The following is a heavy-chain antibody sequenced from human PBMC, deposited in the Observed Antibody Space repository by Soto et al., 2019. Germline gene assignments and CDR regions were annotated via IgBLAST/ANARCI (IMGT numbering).Heavy chain of an antibody. Sequence: PGGSLRLSCAASGFTVSSKYMTWVRQAPGKGLEWVSLIQSGGTTYYADSVKGRFTISRDTSENTLHLQMDSLRVGDTAVYYCAKDWGPTVPYFDYWGQGTLVTVSS. V-gene: IGHV3-66*01. J-gene: IGHJ4*02. CDR2: IQSGGTT. CDR3: AKDWGPTVPYFDY. CDR1: GFTVSSKY. D-gene: IGHD3-16*01.